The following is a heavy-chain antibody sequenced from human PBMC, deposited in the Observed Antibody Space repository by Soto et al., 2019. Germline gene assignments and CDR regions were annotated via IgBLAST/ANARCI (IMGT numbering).Heavy chain of an antibody. CDR3: ARVEGIQLWPPPD. V-gene: IGHV1-69*13. CDR1: GGTFSSYA. CDR2: IIPIFGTA. D-gene: IGHD5-18*01. J-gene: IGHJ4*02. Sequence: ASVKVSCKASGGTFSSYAISWVRQAPGQGLEWMGGIIPIFGTANYAQKFQGRVTITADESTSTAYMELSSLRSEDTAVYYCARVEGIQLWPPPDWGQGTLVTVSS.